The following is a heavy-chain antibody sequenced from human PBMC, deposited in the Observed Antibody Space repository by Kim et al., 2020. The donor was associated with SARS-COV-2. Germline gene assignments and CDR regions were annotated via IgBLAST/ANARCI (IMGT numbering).Heavy chain of an antibody. D-gene: IGHD6-13*01. CDR2: ISAYNGNT. J-gene: IGHJ6*03. Sequence: ASVKVSCKASGYTFTSSGISWVRQAPGQGLEWMGWISAYNGNTNYAQKLQGRVTMTTDTSTSTAYMELRSLRSDDTAVYYCARDSSSWYWVNYHYYMDVWGKGTTVTVS. CDR3: ARDSSSWYWVNYHYYMDV. CDR1: GYTFTSSG. V-gene: IGHV1-18*01.